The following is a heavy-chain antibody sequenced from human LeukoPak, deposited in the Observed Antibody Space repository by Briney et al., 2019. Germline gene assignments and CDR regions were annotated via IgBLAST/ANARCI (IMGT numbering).Heavy chain of an antibody. Sequence: GGSLRLSCAASGFTFSSYWMSWVRQAPGKGLEWVANIKQDGSQKYYVGSVKGRFTISRDNTKNSLYLQMNSLRVDDTAVYYCAREQYGDHFDNWGQGTLVTVSS. CDR3: AREQYGDHFDN. D-gene: IGHD4-17*01. CDR1: GFTFSSYW. CDR2: IKQDGSQK. J-gene: IGHJ4*02. V-gene: IGHV3-7*01.